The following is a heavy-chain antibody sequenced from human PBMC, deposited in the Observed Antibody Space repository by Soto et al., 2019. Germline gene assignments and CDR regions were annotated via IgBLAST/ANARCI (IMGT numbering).Heavy chain of an antibody. V-gene: IGHV1-18*01. Sequence: ASVKVSCKASGYTFTNFGISWVRQAPGQGLEWMGWISAYNGNTNYAQKFQGRVTMTTDTSTSTAYMEVRSLRFDDTAVYYCAREDRDRETGLVPAAIDGMDVWGQ. CDR1: GYTFTNFG. D-gene: IGHD2-2*01. J-gene: IGHJ6*02. CDR2: ISAYNGNT. CDR3: AREDRDRETGLVPAAIDGMDV.